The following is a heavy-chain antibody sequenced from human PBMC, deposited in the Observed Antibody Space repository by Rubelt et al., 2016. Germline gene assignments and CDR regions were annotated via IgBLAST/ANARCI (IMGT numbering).Heavy chain of an antibody. V-gene: IGHV1-2*02. J-gene: IGHJ3*01. CDR2: INPNSGGT. D-gene: IGHD2-15*01. Sequence: INPNSGGTNYAQKFQGRVTMTRDTSISTAYMELSRLRSDDTAVYYCARGGYGSYESVDASDVWGQGTRVTVSS. CDR3: ARGGYGSYESVDASDV.